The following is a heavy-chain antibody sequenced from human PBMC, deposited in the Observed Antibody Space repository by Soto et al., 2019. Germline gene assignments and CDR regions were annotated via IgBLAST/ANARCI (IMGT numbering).Heavy chain of an antibody. D-gene: IGHD1-7*01. J-gene: IGHJ5*02. V-gene: IGHV4-34*01. CDR1: GGSFSGYY. CDR2: INHSGST. CDR3: ARGPQTWPRTKSNWFDP. Sequence: SETLSLTCAVYGGSFSGYYWSWIRQPPGKGLEWIGEINHSGSTNYNPSLKSRVTISVDTSKNQFSLKLSSVTAADTAVYYCARGPQTWPRTKSNWFDPWGQGTLVTVSS.